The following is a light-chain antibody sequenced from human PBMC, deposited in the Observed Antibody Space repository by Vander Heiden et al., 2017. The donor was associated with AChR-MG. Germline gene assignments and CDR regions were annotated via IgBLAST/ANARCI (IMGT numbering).Light chain of an antibody. CDR2: DVS. Sequence: QSALTQPASLSRSPGQSITISCTGTHSDVGAYNVVSWYQHHPGKAPKLMIYDVSNRPSGVSDRFSGSKSGNTASLTIAGLQADDEADYYCNSYTDSSTLGVFGGGTKLTVL. V-gene: IGLV2-14*03. CDR1: HSDVGAYNV. J-gene: IGLJ3*02. CDR3: NSYTDSSTLGV.